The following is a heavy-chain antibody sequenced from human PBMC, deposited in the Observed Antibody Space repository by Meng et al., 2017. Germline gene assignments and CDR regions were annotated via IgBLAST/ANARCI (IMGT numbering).Heavy chain of an antibody. CDR2: IYYSGST. J-gene: IGHJ4*02. D-gene: IGHD5-12*01. Sequence: GSLRLSFTVSGGSISSSSYYWGWIRQPPGKGLEWIGSIYYSGSTYYNPSLKSRVTISVDTSKNQFSLKLSSVTAADTAVYYCAREPRGYSGYVSGYWGQGTLVTGSS. CDR3: AREPRGYSGYVSGY. V-gene: IGHV4-39*07. CDR1: GGSISSSSYY.